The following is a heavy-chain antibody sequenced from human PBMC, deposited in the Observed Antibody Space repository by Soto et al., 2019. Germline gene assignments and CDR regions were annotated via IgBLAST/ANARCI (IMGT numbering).Heavy chain of an antibody. D-gene: IGHD3-16*01. Sequence: SETLSLTCAVSGDFISRSIWWNWVRQPPGKGLEWIGEIYHSGTTNYNPSLKNRVTISLDKSRNHFSLKLTSVTAADTAVYYCAKLYYRWQGGMDVWGQGTTVTVSS. CDR1: GDFISRSIW. J-gene: IGHJ6*02. CDR3: AKLYYRWQGGMDV. CDR2: IYHSGTT. V-gene: IGHV4-4*02.